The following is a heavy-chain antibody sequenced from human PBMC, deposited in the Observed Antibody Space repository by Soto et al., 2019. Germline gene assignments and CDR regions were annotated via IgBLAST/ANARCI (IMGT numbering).Heavy chain of an antibody. Sequence: EVQLVESGGGSVQPGESLRLSCAASGFSFRDYDMHWVRQRKGKGLEWVSALGAARDPYYVGSVKGRFSVSRDNAQTSFFLQTNNLALADTAVYFCARAYLGWLPRRADYYYAMDVWGRGTTVTVSS. D-gene: IGHD6-19*01. CDR2: LGAARDP. J-gene: IGHJ6*02. V-gene: IGHV3-13*05. CDR3: ARAYLGWLPRRADYYYAMDV. CDR1: GFSFRDYD.